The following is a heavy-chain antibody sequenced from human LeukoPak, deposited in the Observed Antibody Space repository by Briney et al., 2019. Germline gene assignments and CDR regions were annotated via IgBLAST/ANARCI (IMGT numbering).Heavy chain of an antibody. CDR1: GLTFSGQW. Sequence: PRGSLRLSCVASGLTFSGQWLNWVRQAPGQGLEWVANIEHDGREKYYVDSVKGRFTISRDDGQNSLSLHMNTVRAEDTAVYYCGYTNNFYHWGQGALVVVSA. J-gene: IGHJ4*02. V-gene: IGHV3-7*01. D-gene: IGHD3-16*02. CDR3: GYTNNFYH. CDR2: IEHDGREK.